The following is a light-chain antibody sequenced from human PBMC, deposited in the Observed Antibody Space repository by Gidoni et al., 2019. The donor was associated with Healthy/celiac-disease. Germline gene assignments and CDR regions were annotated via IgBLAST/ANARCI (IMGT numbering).Light chain of an antibody. CDR1: QSISSY. CDR2: DAS. Sequence: DIQMTQSPPSLSASVGDRVTITCRASQSISSYLNWYQQKPGKAPKLLIYDASSLQSGVPSRFSGSGSGTDFTLTISSLQPEDFATYYCQQSYRTPRTFGQGTKVEIK. CDR3: QQSYRTPRT. V-gene: IGKV1-39*01. J-gene: IGKJ1*01.